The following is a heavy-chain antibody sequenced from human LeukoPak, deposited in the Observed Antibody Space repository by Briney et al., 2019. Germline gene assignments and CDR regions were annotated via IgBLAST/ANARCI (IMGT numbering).Heavy chain of an antibody. V-gene: IGHV6-1*01. J-gene: IGHJ4*02. Sequence: HSQTLSLTCAISGDSVSNNSPAWNWIRQSPSRGLEWLGRTFYRSKWKNEYAASVRSRITINPDTSKNQFSPQLNSVTPEDTAVYFCARGVGPIHGRYYFDFWGQGIQVTVSS. CDR1: GDSVSNNSPA. CDR3: ARGVGPIHGRYYFDF. CDR2: TFYRSKWKN. D-gene: IGHD1-26*01.